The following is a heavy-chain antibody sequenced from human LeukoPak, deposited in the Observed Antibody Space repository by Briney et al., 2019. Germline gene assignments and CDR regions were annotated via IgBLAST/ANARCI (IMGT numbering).Heavy chain of an antibody. Sequence: PGGPLRLSCAASGFTFSSYWMSWVRQAPGKGLEWVANIKQDGSAKYYVDSVKGRFTISRDNAKNSLYLQMNSLRAEDTAVYYCARDFSYYDSSGYSSYYFDYWGQGTLVTVSS. J-gene: IGHJ4*02. CDR1: GFTFSSYW. D-gene: IGHD3-22*01. CDR3: ARDFSYYDSSGYSSYYFDY. V-gene: IGHV3-7*01. CDR2: IKQDGSAK.